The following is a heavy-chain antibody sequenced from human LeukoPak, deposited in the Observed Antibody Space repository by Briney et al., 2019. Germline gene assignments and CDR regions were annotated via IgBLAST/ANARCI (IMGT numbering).Heavy chain of an antibody. V-gene: IGHV4-30-2*01. Sequence: DPSETLSLTCTVSGGSISSGGYYWSWIRQPPGKGLEWIGYIYHSGSTYYNPSLKSRVTISVDRSKNQFSLKLSSVTAADTAVYYCASSILTGYYTLTYFDYWGQGTLVTVSS. CDR1: GGSISSGGYY. J-gene: IGHJ4*02. CDR2: IYHSGST. CDR3: ASSILTGYYTLTYFDY. D-gene: IGHD3-9*01.